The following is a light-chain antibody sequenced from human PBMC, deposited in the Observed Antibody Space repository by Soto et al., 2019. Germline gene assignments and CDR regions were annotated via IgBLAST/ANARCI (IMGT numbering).Light chain of an antibody. J-gene: IGKJ2*01. CDR1: QSVGIY. Sequence: NFLTQSPATLYLSPGERATLSCRASQSVGIYLAWYQQKPGQAPRLLIYDAFQRATGIPARFSGSGSRTDFTLASRILEPEDFAVYYCQNRSTWSSPYTFGPGNKVDIK. CDR3: QNRSTWSSPYT. V-gene: IGKV3-11*01. CDR2: DAF.